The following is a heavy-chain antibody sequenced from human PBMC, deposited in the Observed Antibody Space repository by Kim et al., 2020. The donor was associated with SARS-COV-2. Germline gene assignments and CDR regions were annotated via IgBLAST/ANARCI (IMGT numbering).Heavy chain of an antibody. J-gene: IGHJ6*02. V-gene: IGHV1-69*13. Sequence: SVKVSCKASGCTFSSYAISWVRQAPGQGLEWMGGIIPIFGTANYAQKFQGRVTITADESTSTAYMELSSLRSEDTAVYYCARAGYSSGRDYYYGMDAWGHGTTVTASS. CDR2: IIPIFGTA. CDR1: GCTFSSYA. CDR3: ARAGYSSGRDYYYGMDA. D-gene: IGHD6-19*01.